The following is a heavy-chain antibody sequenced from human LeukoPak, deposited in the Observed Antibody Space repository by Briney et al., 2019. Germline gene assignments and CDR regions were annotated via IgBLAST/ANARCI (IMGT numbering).Heavy chain of an antibody. CDR1: GFTFSSYW. V-gene: IGHV3-7*01. CDR2: IKQDGSEK. D-gene: IGHD3-22*01. Sequence: GGSLRLSCAASGFTFSSYWMSWVRQAPGRGLEWVANIKQDGSEKYYVDSVKGRFTISRDNAKNSLYLQMNSLRAEDTAVYYCARVKGIVVVNFDYWGQGTLVTVSS. CDR3: ARVKGIVVVNFDY. J-gene: IGHJ4*02.